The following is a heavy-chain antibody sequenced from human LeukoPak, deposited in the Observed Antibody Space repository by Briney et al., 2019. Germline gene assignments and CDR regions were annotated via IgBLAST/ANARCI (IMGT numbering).Heavy chain of an antibody. D-gene: IGHD3-9*01. V-gene: IGHV4-59*01. J-gene: IGHJ6*02. CDR2: IDDSGST. CDR1: GGSISRYY. Sequence: SETLSLTCTVSGGSISRYYWSWIRQPPGKGLEWIGYIDDSGSTNYNPSLKSRVTMSVDTSQNQFSLKLSSVTAADTAVYYCARVARDSPYFRYYYGMDVWGQGTTVTVSS. CDR3: ARVARDSPYFRYYYGMDV.